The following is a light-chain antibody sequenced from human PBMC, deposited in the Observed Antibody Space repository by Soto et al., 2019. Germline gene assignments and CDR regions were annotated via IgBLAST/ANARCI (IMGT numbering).Light chain of an antibody. Sequence: EVVMTQSPATLSVSPGEGATLSCRASQSVSSKLAWYQQKPGQAPRLLIYGASTRAPGIPAMFSGSGSGTDFTLTISSLEPEDFAVYYCQQRSNWPLTFGGGTKV. CDR3: QQRSNWPLT. CDR2: GAS. J-gene: IGKJ4*01. V-gene: IGKV3-15*01. CDR1: QSVSSK.